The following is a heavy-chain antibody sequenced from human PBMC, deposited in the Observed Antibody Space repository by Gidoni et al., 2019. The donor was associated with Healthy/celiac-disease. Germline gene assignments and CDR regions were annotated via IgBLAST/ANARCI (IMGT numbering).Heavy chain of an antibody. Sequence: VSAISGSGGSTYYADSVKGRFTISRDNSKNTLYLQMNSLRAEDTAVHYCAKDGSSSWYDVPYYFDYWGQGTLVTVSS. V-gene: IGHV3-23*01. J-gene: IGHJ4*02. CDR2: ISGSGGST. D-gene: IGHD6-13*01. CDR3: AKDGSSSWYDVPYYFDY.